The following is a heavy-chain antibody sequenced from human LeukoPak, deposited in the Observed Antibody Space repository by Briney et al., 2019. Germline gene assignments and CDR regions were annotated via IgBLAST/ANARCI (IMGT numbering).Heavy chain of an antibody. CDR2: IIPIFGTA. CDR3: ARITSGSYYLNGEKNDAFDI. V-gene: IGHV1-69*05. J-gene: IGHJ3*02. Sequence: VASVKVSCKASGGTFSSYAISWVRQAPGQGLEWMGGIIPIFGTANYAQKFQGRVTITTDESTSTAYMELSSLRSEDTAVYYCARITSGSYYLNGEKNDAFDIWGQGTMVTVSS. CDR1: GGTFSSYA. D-gene: IGHD1-26*01.